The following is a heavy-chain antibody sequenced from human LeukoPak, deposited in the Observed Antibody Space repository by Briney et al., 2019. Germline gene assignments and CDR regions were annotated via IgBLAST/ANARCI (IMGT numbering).Heavy chain of an antibody. CDR1: GGSFSGYY. CDR2: INHSGST. Sequence: SETLSLTCDVYGGSFSGYYWSWIRQPPGKGLEWIGEINHSGSTNYNPSLKSRVTISVDTSKNQFSLKLRSVTAADTAVYYCARVTGYMIEDYFDYWGQGTLVTVSS. V-gene: IGHV4-34*01. D-gene: IGHD3-22*01. CDR3: ARVTGYMIEDYFDY. J-gene: IGHJ4*02.